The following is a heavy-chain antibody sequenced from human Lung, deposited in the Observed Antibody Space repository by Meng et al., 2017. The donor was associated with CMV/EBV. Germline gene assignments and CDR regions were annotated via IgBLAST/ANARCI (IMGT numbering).Heavy chain of an antibody. J-gene: IGHJ6*02. CDR1: TFTFNDYW. V-gene: IGHV3-7*01. D-gene: IGHD5-18*01. CDR3: SRARGYGPRYYGMAV. CDR2: IKEDGSEK. Sequence: GESLKISCAASTFTFNDYWMSWVRQAPGKGLEWVANIKEDGSEKYYVDSVKGRFTISRDNVKNSLYLQMYSRRAEDTAVYYCSRARGYGPRYYGMAVWGQGTTVTVSS.